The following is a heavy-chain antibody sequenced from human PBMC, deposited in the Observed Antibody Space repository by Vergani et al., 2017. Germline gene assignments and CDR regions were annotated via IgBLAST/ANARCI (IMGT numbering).Heavy chain of an antibody. CDR3: ARNPYGDYFFDY. V-gene: IGHV3-30*01. D-gene: IGHD4-17*01. CDR1: GFTFSSYA. Sequence: QVQQVESGGGVVQPGRSLRLSCAASGFTFSSYAMHWVRQAPGKGLEWVAVISYDGSNKYYADSVKGRFTISRDNSKNTLYLQMNSLRAEDTAVYYCARNPYGDYFFDYWGQGTLVTVSS. CDR2: ISYDGSNK. J-gene: IGHJ4*02.